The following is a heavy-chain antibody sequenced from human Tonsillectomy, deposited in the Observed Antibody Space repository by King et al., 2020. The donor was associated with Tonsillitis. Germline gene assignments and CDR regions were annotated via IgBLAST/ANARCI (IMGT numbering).Heavy chain of an antibody. D-gene: IGHD4-17*01. V-gene: IGHV3-30-3*01. CDR2: ISYDGSNK. CDR1: GFTFSSYA. J-gene: IGHJ6*02. CDR3: ARVEYGDYADYYYYGMDV. Sequence: VQLVESGGGVVQPGRSLRLSCAASGFTFSSYAMHWVRQAPGKGLEWVALISYDGSNKYYADSVKGRFTISRDNSKNTLHLQMNSLRAEDTAVYYCARVEYGDYADYYYYGMDVWGQGTTVTVSS.